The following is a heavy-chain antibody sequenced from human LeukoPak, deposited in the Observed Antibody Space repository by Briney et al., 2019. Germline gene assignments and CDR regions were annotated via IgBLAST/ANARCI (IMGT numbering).Heavy chain of an antibody. V-gene: IGHV1-3*01. J-gene: IGHJ6*03. CDR3: GRVIHFYYYYYMDV. Sequence: ASVKVSCKASGYTFTSYAMNWVRQAPGQRLEWMGWINAGNGNTKYSQEFQGRVTITRDTSASTAYMELSRLRSDDTAVYYCGRVIHFYYYYYMDVWGKGTTVTVSS. CDR1: GYTFTSYA. CDR2: INAGNGNT.